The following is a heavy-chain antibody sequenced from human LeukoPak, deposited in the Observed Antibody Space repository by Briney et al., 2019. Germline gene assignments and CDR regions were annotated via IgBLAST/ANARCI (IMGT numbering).Heavy chain of an antibody. CDR2: ISGNSVYI. CDR1: GFTFSTYS. J-gene: IGHJ4*02. CDR3: AKANTGYSSGWYDIDY. Sequence: PGGSLRLSCVASGFTFSTYSMNWVRQAPGKGLEWVSSISGNSVYISYADSVKGRFTISRDNAKESLYLQMNSLRDEDTAVYYCAKANTGYSSGWYDIDYWGQGTLVTVSS. V-gene: IGHV3-21*01. D-gene: IGHD6-19*01.